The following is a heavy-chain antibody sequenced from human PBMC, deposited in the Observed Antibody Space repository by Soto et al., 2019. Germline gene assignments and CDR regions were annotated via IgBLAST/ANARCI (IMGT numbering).Heavy chain of an antibody. V-gene: IGHV4-59*08. J-gene: IGHJ6*03. CDR1: GGPISSYY. CDR2: IYYSGST. Sequence: SETLSLTCPVSGGPISSYYWSWIRQPPGKGLEWIGYIYYSGSTNYNPSLKSRVTISVDTSKNQFSLKLSSVTAADTAVYYCARHRGSSGSSFIYYYYYFLDVLGKGTTVTGFS. CDR3: ARHRGSSGSSFIYYYYYFLDV. D-gene: IGHD6-6*01.